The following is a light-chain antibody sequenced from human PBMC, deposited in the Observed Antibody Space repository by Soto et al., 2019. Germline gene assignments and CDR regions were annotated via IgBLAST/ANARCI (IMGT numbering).Light chain of an antibody. CDR3: QQYGRSPPFT. CDR1: QSVSSTY. V-gene: IGKV3-20*01. CDR2: GAS. Sequence: EIVLTQSPGTLSLSPGERATLSCRASQSVSSTYIAWYQQNPGQAPSLLIYGASNRATGIPDRFSGSGSGTAFTLTISRLEPEDFAVYFCQQYGRSPPFTFGQGTKVEIK. J-gene: IGKJ2*01.